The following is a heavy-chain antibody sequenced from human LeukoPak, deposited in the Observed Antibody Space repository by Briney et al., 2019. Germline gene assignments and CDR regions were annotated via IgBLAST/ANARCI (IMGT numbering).Heavy chain of an antibody. Sequence: ASVKVSCKASGYTFIGYYMHWVRQAPGQGLEWMEWINPNSGGTDYEQKFQGRVTMTRDTSISTAYMELSRLRSDDTAVYYCVRDRYYASGSFYQMDVWGQGTTVTVSS. CDR2: INPNSGGT. V-gene: IGHV1-2*02. CDR3: VRDRYYASGSFYQMDV. J-gene: IGHJ6*02. CDR1: GYTFIGYY. D-gene: IGHD3-10*01.